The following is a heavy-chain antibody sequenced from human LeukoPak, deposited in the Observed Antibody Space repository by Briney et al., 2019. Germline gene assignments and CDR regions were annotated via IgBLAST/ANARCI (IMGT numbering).Heavy chain of an antibody. D-gene: IGHD4-23*01. CDR2: INAGNGNT. CDR1: GYTFTSYA. J-gene: IGHJ3*02. Sequence: ASVKVSCKASGYTFTSYAMHWVRQAPGQRLEWMGWINAGNGNTKYSQEFQGRVTITRDTSASTAYMELSSLRSEDMAVYYCARASRTTVVLDAFDIWGQGTMVTVSS. CDR3: ARASRTTVVLDAFDI. V-gene: IGHV1-3*03.